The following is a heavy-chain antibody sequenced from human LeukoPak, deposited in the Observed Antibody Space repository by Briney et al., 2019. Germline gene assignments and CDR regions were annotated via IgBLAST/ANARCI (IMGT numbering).Heavy chain of an antibody. D-gene: IGHD2-2*01. Sequence: GGSLRLSCTASGFPFRRYGMHWARQAPGKGLERVAFLRYDGSNKYYADSVKGRFTIARDNSKNTLYLQMNSLRAEDTAVYYCAKDLGGTTPLTPWGQGTLVTASS. V-gene: IGHV3-30*02. CDR1: GFPFRRYG. CDR2: LRYDGSNK. CDR3: AKDLGGTTPLTP. J-gene: IGHJ5*02.